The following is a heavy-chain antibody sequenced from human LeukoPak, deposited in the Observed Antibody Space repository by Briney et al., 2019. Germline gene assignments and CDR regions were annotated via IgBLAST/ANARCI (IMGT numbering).Heavy chain of an antibody. CDR2: ISAYNGNT. D-gene: IGHD6-13*01. V-gene: IGHV1-18*01. CDR1: GYTFTSYG. CDR3: ARYAASAAAGPRGRTAPWENPQDWYIDL. J-gene: IGHJ2*01. Sequence: ASVKVSCKASGYTFTSYGISWVRQAPGQGLEWMGWISAYNGNTNYAQKLQGRVTMTTDTSTSTAYMELRSLRSDDTAVYYCARYAASAAAGPRGRTAPWENPQDWYIDLWGRGTLVTVSS.